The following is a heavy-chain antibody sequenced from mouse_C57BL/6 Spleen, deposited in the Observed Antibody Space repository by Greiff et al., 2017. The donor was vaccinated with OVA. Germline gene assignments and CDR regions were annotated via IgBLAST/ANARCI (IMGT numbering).Heavy chain of an antibody. CDR1: GFTFSDYY. V-gene: IGHV5-16*01. CDR3: ARELPWYFDV. Sequence: EVQLVESEGGLVQPGSSMKLSCTASGFTFSDYYMAWVRQVPEKGLEWVANINYDGSSTYYLDSLKSRFNISRDNAKNILYLQMSSLKSEDTATYYCARELPWYFDVWGTGTTVTVSS. D-gene: IGHD1-1*01. J-gene: IGHJ1*03. CDR2: INYDGSST.